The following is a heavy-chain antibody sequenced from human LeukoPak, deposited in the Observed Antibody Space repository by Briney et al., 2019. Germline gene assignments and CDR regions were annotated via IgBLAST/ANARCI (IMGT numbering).Heavy chain of an antibody. CDR2: MNPNSGNT. CDR3: ARGVYGDYVLDWFDP. Sequence: ASVKVSCKASGYTFTSYDINWVRQATGQGLEWMGWMNPNSGNTGYAQKFQGRVTITRNTSISTAYMELRSLRSDDTAVYYCARGVYGDYVLDWFDPWSQGTLVTVSS. D-gene: IGHD4-17*01. CDR1: GYTFTSYD. V-gene: IGHV1-8*01. J-gene: IGHJ5*02.